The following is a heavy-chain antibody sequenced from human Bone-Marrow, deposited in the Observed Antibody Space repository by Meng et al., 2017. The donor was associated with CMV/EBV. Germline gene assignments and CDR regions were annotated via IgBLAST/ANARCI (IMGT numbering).Heavy chain of an antibody. V-gene: IGHV4-59*01. CDR2: IYYSGST. CDR3: ARDFDGNYFWNFDL. D-gene: IGHD4-11*01. J-gene: IGHJ2*01. CDR1: GGSISSNF. Sequence: VSGGSISSNFWSWIRQPPGKGLEWIGYIYYSGSTNYNPSLKSRVTISLDTSKNRFSLKLSSVTAADTAVYYCARDFDGNYFWNFDLWGRGTLVTVSS.